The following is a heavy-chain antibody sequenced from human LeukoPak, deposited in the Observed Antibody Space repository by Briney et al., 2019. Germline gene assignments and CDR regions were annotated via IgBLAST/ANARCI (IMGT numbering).Heavy chain of an antibody. D-gene: IGHD3-10*01. J-gene: IGHJ4*02. CDR2: IYTSGST. V-gene: IGHV4-61*02. CDR1: GRSISSGSYY. Sequence: SQTLPLTCTVSGRSISSGSYYWSWIRQPAGKGLEWVGRIYTSGSTNYNPSLKSRVTISVDTSKNQFSLKLSSVTAADTAVYYCARAQEWFGELWDDYWGQGTLVTVSS. CDR3: ARAQEWFGELWDDY.